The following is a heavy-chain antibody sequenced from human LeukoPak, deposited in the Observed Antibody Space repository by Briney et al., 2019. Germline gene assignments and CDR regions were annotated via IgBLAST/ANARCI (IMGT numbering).Heavy chain of an antibody. Sequence: SETLSLTCTVSGGSISTYYWSWIRQPPGKGLECLGFIFHTGTTNYNPSLKSRVTISVDTSKNQFSPKLSSVTAADTAIYYCARTYCSTNACPFDHWGQGTLVTVSS. D-gene: IGHD2-2*01. CDR2: IFHTGTT. J-gene: IGHJ4*02. CDR1: GGSISTYY. CDR3: ARTYCSTNACPFDH. V-gene: IGHV4-59*08.